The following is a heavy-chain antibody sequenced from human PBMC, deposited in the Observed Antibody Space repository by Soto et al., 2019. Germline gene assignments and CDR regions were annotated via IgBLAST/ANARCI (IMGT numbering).Heavy chain of an antibody. CDR2: IGGRGNSA. Sequence: GGSLRLSCAASGFIFTNYAMNWVRQAPGRGLEWVSVIGGRGNSAYYADSVQGRFTISRDNSKNTLSLQMSSLTADDTAIYYCVREGRGSFDFWGRGTMVTVS. D-gene: IGHD5-12*01. CDR3: VREGRGSFDF. J-gene: IGHJ3*01. V-gene: IGHV3-23*01. CDR1: GFIFTNYA.